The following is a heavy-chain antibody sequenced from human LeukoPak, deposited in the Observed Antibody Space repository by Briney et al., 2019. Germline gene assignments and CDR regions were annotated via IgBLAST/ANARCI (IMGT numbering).Heavy chain of an antibody. J-gene: IGHJ4*02. CDR2: INPNSGTT. Sequence: EASVKVSCKASGYTFIDYYLHWVRQAPGQGPEWMGWINPNSGTTDYAQIFQGRVTMTRDTSISIAYMELSSLRSDDTAVYHCARVRVPSFTQGGFDYWGQGTLVTVSS. CDR3: ARVRVPSFTQGGFDY. V-gene: IGHV1-2*02. CDR1: GYTFIDYY. D-gene: IGHD3-16*01.